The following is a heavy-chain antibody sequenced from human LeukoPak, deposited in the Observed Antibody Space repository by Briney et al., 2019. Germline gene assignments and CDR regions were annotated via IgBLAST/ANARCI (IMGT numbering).Heavy chain of an antibody. J-gene: IGHJ3*02. CDR3: ARDPNGDNDAFDI. CDR1: GFTFSSYG. CDR2: ISYDGSNK. Sequence: PGGSLRLSCAASGFTFSSYGMHWVRQAPGKGLEWVAVISYDGSNKYYADSVKDRFTISRDNSKNTLYLQMSSLRDEDTAVYYCARDPNGDNDAFDIWGQGTMVTVSS. V-gene: IGHV3-30*03. D-gene: IGHD4-17*01.